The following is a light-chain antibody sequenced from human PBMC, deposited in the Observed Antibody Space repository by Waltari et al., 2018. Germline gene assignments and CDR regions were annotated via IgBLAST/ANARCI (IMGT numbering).Light chain of an antibody. CDR2: DTS. CDR1: QTVRTTY. J-gene: IGKJ4*01. Sequence: EIVLTQSPGTLSLSPGERATLSCRASQTVRTTYLAWYQQKPGQAPTLLSFDTSSRATGIPDRFSGSGAGTDFSLTISRLEPEDFAVYYCQQYDISPLTFGGGTKVETK. V-gene: IGKV3-20*01. CDR3: QQYDISPLT.